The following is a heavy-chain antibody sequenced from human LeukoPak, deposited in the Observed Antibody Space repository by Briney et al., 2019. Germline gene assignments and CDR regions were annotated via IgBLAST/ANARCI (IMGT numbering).Heavy chain of an antibody. Sequence: GESRKISCKGSGYSFTSYWIGWVRQMPGKGLDWMGIIYPGDSDTRYSPSFQGQVTISADKSISTAYLHWSSLKASDPAMYYCARSPSGCSSTICGLGDWGQGTLVTVSS. CDR3: ARSPSGCSSTICGLGD. V-gene: IGHV5-51*01. CDR1: GYSFTSYW. D-gene: IGHD2-2*01. CDR2: IYPGDSDT. J-gene: IGHJ4*02.